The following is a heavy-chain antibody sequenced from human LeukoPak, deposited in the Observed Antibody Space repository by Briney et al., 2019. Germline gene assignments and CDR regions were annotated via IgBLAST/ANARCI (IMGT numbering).Heavy chain of an antibody. V-gene: IGHV3-53*05. CDR3: ARGDYGGNSWSD. J-gene: IGHJ4*02. CDR1: GFTVSSSY. D-gene: IGHD4-23*01. CDR2: IYSGGST. Sequence: PGGSLRLSCAASGFTVSSSYMNWVRQAPGKGLEWVSVIYSGGSTYYADSVKGRFTISRDNSKNTLYLQVNSLRSEDTAVYYCARGDYGGNSWSDWGQGTLVTVSS.